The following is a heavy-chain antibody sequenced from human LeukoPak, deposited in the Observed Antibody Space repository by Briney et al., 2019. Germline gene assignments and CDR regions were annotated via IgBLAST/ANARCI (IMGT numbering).Heavy chain of an antibody. CDR3: AKGIYSSGWSYFDY. Sequence: PGGSLRLCCATSGFTFSHVWMTWVRQAPGKGLEWVSTLSGSGITTYYADSVKGRFTISRDNSKNTLYLQMNTLRAEDSALYYCAKGIYSSGWSYFDYWGHGTLVTVSS. D-gene: IGHD6-19*01. V-gene: IGHV3-23*01. J-gene: IGHJ4*01. CDR1: GFTFSHVW. CDR2: LSGSGITT.